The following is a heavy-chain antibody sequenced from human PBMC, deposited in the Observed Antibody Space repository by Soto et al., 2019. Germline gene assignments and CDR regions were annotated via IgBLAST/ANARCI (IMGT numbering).Heavy chain of an antibody. Sequence: QVQLQESGPGLVKPSQTLSLTCTVSGGSISSGGYYWSWIRQHPGKGLEWIGYLYYSGSTYYNPSLKSRVTIAVDTSKNQFSLKLSSVTAADTAVYYCARALPPRYWYFDLWGRGTLVTVSS. V-gene: IGHV4-31*03. CDR2: LYYSGST. CDR1: GGSISSGGYY. D-gene: IGHD2-15*01. CDR3: ARALPPRYWYFDL. J-gene: IGHJ2*01.